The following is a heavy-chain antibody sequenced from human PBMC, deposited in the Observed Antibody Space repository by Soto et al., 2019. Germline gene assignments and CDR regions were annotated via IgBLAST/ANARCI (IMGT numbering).Heavy chain of an antibody. Sequence: QVQLVESGGGVVQPGRSLRLSCAASGFTFSNYGMHWVRQAPGKGLEWVSIMSYDGINKLYADSVKGRFTISRDNSKNTLYLQMDSLSAEDTAVYYCAKDVYCCTTGCLSNIVHCWGQGTLVTVSS. J-gene: IGHJ4*02. CDR3: AKDVYCCTTGCLSNIVHC. D-gene: IGHD2-2*01. CDR2: MSYDGINK. CDR1: GFTFSNYG. V-gene: IGHV3-30*18.